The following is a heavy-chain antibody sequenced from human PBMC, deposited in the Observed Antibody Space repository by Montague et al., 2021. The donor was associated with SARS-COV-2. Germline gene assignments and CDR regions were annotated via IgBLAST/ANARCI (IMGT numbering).Heavy chain of an antibody. J-gene: IGHJ4*02. CDR2: MWYDGSKE. D-gene: IGHD6-13*01. V-gene: IGHV3-33*01. Sequence: SLRLSCAASGFTFSSHGMHWVRQAPGKGLEWVAVMWYDGSKENYADSVKGRFTISRDNSEHMLYLQLNSLRAEDTAVYYCARDTYSSISGTLDFWGRGTLVTVSS. CDR1: GFTFSSHG. CDR3: ARDTYSSISGTLDF.